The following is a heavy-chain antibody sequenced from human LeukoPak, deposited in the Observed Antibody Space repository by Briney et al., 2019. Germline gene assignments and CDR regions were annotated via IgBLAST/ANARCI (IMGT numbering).Heavy chain of an antibody. J-gene: IGHJ4*02. D-gene: IGHD3-16*01. CDR1: GFTFSSYA. CDR3: AKDIRLPMIRPGDYFDY. Sequence: PGGSLRLSCAASGFTFSSYAMSWVRQAPGKGLEWVSAISGSGGSTYYADSVKGRFTISRDNSKNTLYLQMNSLRAEDTAVYYCAKDIRLPMIRPGDYFDYWGQGTLVTVSS. V-gene: IGHV3-23*01. CDR2: ISGSGGST.